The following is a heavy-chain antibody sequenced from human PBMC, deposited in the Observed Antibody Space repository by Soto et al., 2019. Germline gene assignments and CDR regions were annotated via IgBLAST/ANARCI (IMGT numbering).Heavy chain of an antibody. CDR3: AKHEGYCSSTTCSNFDY. CDR1: GFSFTSYW. Sequence: KISCKGSGFSFTSYWIAWVRQMPGKGLEWMGIIHPGDSDTSYSPSFQGQVTISADKSINTAYLQWSSLKASDTAMYYCAKHEGYCSSTTCSNFDYWGQGTLVTVSS. V-gene: IGHV5-51*01. J-gene: IGHJ4*02. CDR2: IHPGDSDT. D-gene: IGHD2-2*01.